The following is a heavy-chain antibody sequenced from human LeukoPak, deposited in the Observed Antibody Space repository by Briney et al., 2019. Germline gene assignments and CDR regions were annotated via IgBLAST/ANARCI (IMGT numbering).Heavy chain of an antibody. Sequence: PGGSLRLSCAASGFTVRSNYMSWVRQAPGKGLESVSVIYSGGSTYYADSVKGRFTISRDNSKNTLYLQMNSLRAEDTAVYYCAKSLLGSIWGYFDRWGQGTQVTVSS. CDR3: AKSLLGSIWGYFDR. CDR1: GFTVRSNY. CDR2: IYSGGST. J-gene: IGHJ4*02. V-gene: IGHV3-53*01. D-gene: IGHD6-13*01.